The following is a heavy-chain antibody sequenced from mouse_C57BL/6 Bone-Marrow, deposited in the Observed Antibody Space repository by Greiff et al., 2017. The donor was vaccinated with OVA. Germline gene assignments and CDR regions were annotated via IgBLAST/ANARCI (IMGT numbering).Heavy chain of an antibody. Sequence: EVKLMESGGGLVKPGGSLKLSCAASGFTFSSYAMSWVRQTPEKRLEWVATISDGGSYTYYPDNVKGRFTISRDNAKNNLYLQMSHLKSEDTAMYYCARNYGSSSYYAMDYWGQGTSVTVSS. CDR2: ISDGGSYT. J-gene: IGHJ4*01. CDR1: GFTFSSYA. D-gene: IGHD1-1*01. CDR3: ARNYGSSSYYAMDY. V-gene: IGHV5-4*03.